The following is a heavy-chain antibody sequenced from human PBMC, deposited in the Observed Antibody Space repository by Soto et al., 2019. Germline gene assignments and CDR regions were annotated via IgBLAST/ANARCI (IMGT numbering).Heavy chain of an antibody. D-gene: IGHD3-10*01. CDR3: VKDRMSYNSVWDPFDV. CDR2: IGGGGTDT. CDR1: GFSFNTYA. V-gene: IGHV3-23*01. J-gene: IGHJ3*01. Sequence: GGSLRLSCAASGFSFNTYAMSWVRQAPGKGLEWVSGIGGGGTDTNYADSVTGRFTISRDDSKSTLFLQMYSLRVEDTAVYYCVKDRMSYNSVWDPFDVWGQGTLGTVSS.